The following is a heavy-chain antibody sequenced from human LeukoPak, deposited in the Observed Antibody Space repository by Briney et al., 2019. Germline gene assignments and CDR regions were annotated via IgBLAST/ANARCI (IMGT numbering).Heavy chain of an antibody. Sequence: SETLSLTCAVSGGSISSFYWSWIRQPPGKGLEWIGYVFYTGDTNSNPSLKSRVTMSLDTSKNQLSLRLTSVTAADTAVYYCARGYCSSTSCYTGGDYYYYGMDVWGQGTTVTVSS. CDR2: VFYTGDT. CDR3: ARGYCSSTSCYTGGDYYYYGMDV. V-gene: IGHV4-59*08. D-gene: IGHD2-2*02. CDR1: GGSISSFY. J-gene: IGHJ6*02.